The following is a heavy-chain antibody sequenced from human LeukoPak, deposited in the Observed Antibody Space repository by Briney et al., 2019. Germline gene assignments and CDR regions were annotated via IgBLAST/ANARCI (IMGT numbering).Heavy chain of an antibody. CDR2: INVEGTTT. D-gene: IGHD3-10*01. J-gene: IGHJ4*02. CDR3: TRGGEEPFDY. V-gene: IGHV3-74*01. CDR1: GFTVSSNY. Sequence: GGSLRLSCAASGFTVSSNYMSWVRQAPGKGLVWVSRINVEGTTTTYADSVEGRFTISRDENTLYLQMNHLRVDDTAVYYCTRGGEEPFDYWGQGTLVTVSS.